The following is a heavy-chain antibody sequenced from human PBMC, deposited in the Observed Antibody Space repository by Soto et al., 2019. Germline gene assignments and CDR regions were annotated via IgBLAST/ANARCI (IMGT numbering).Heavy chain of an antibody. CDR1: GYSISTGFN. CDR2: IYHSGST. Sequence: PSETLSLTCAVSGYSISTGFNWAWIRQPPGKGLEWIGSIYHSGSTYYNLSLKSRVTISSDASKNQISLKLSSVTAADTALYYCARDWATGFYRLDSWGQGTLVTVSS. D-gene: IGHD1-1*01. J-gene: IGHJ4*02. CDR3: ARDWATGFYRLDS. V-gene: IGHV4-38-2*02.